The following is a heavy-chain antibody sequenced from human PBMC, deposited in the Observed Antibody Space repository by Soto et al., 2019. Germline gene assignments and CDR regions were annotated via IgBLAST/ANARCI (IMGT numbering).Heavy chain of an antibody. CDR1: GYTFTSYA. D-gene: IGHD4-17*01. Sequence: ASVKVSCKASGYTFTSYAMHWVRQAPGQRLEWMGWINAGNGNTKYSQKFQGRVTITRDTSASTAYMELSSLRSEDTAVYYCARVPTTKIYGHDAFDIWGQGTMVTVSS. CDR3: ARVPTTKIYGHDAFDI. J-gene: IGHJ3*02. V-gene: IGHV1-3*01. CDR2: INAGNGNT.